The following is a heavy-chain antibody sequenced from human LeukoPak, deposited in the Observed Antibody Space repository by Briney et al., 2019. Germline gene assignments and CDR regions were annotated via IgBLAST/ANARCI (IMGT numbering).Heavy chain of an antibody. Sequence: PSETLSDTCSVSGGSFSGYFWTYIRHPPRQGQGWVGEINHRGSTSYNPSPTRRVTISRDTSKNQFSLRLTSVTAADTAVYYCARGSIYYGGSSGYFDYWGRGSMVTVSS. J-gene: IGHJ4*02. V-gene: IGHV4-34*01. CDR3: ARGSIYYGGSSGYFDY. CDR2: INHRGST. CDR1: GGSFSGYF. D-gene: IGHD3-22*01.